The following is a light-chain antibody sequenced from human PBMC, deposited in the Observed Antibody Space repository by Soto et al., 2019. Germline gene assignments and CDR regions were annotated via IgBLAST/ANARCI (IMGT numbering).Light chain of an antibody. CDR3: QQYCDPPRGT. CDR1: QTVSSNY. J-gene: IGKJ4*01. CDR2: DAS. Sequence: EVVLTQSPATLSLSPGERATLSCGASQTVSSNYLAWYQQKPGLAPSLLIYDASTRATGIPDRFRGRGHGTDFPLTISRLEPEDVAVYYCQQYCDPPRGTFGGGTKVEIK. V-gene: IGKV3D-20*01.